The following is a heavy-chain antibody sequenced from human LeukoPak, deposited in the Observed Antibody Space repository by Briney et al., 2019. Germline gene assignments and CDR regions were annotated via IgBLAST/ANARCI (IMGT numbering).Heavy chain of an antibody. CDR3: ARHSGISSYGYADY. CDR1: GGSFSGYY. CDR2: INHSGST. V-gene: IGHV4-34*01. Sequence: SETLSLTCAVYGGSFSGYYWSWIRQPPGKGLEWIGEINHSGSTNYNPSLKSRVTISVDTSKNQFSLKLSSVTATDTAIYYCARHSGISSYGYADYWGQGTLVTVSS. D-gene: IGHD5-18*01. J-gene: IGHJ4*02.